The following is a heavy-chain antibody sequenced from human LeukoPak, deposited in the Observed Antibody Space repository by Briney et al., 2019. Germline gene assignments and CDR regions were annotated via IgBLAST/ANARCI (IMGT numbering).Heavy chain of an antibody. CDR1: GYSISSGYY. CDR2: IYHSGST. Sequence: SETLSLTCNVSGYSISSGYYWGWIRQPPGKGLEWIGNIYHSGSTYYNPSLKSRVTISVDTSKSQFSLKLSSVTAADTAVYYCARHASSLRYGSGSYSLYYYYMDVWGKGTTVTISS. D-gene: IGHD3-10*01. CDR3: ARHASSLRYGSGSYSLYYYYMDV. J-gene: IGHJ6*03. V-gene: IGHV4-38-2*02.